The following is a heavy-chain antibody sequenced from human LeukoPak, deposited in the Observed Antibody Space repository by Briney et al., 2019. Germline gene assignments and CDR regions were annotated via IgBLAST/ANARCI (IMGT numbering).Heavy chain of an antibody. CDR3: ARGVFGVDPFDY. J-gene: IGHJ4*02. CDR1: GGTFSSYA. V-gene: IGHV1-69*05. D-gene: IGHD3-3*01. CDR2: IIPIFGTA. Sequence: VASVKVSCKASGGTFSSYAISWVRQAPGQGLEWMGGIIPIFGTANYAQKFQGRVTITTDESTSTAYMELSSLRSEDTAVYYRARGVFGVDPFDYWGQGTLVTVSS.